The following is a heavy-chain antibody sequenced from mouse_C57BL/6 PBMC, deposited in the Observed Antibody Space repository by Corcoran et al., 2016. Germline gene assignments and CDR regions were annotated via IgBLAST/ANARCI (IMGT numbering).Heavy chain of an antibody. CDR2: INPNNGGT. J-gene: IGHJ4*01. CDR3: ARYGYDRKDY. V-gene: IGHV1-26*01. D-gene: IGHD2-2*01. Sequence: EVQLQQSGPELVKPGASVKISCKASGYTFTDYYMNWVKQSHGKSLEWIGDINPNNGGTSYNQKFKGKATLTVDKSSRTAYMELRSLTSDDVAVYNCARYGYDRKDYWRQGTSVTVSS. CDR1: GYTFTDYY.